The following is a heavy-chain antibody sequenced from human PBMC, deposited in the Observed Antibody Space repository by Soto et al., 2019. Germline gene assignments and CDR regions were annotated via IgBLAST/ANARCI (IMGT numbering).Heavy chain of an antibody. CDR1: GGSVRSNSYS. J-gene: IGHJ6*02. V-gene: IGHV4-39*01. CDR2: IYSSENT. CDR3: ARLNGYCVSNNCPGYYGIDV. Sequence: QLQLQESGPGLVKPSETLSLTCTVSGGSVRSNSYSLGWVRQSPGKGLEWIGTIYSSENTYYNPALLSRVTISVDTSKNEFSLRLSSVTAADTAGYYCARLNGYCVSNNCPGYYGIDVWGQGTTVTVSS. D-gene: IGHD2-2*03.